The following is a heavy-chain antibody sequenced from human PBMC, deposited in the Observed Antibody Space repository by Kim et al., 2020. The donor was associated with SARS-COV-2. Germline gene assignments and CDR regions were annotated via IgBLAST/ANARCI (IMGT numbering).Heavy chain of an antibody. J-gene: IGHJ5*02. Sequence: YSQKFQGRVTITRDTSATPAYMELGSLTSKETAVYYCAREGSGSYNWLDPWGQGTLVTVSS. D-gene: IGHD3-10*01. CDR3: AREGSGSYNWLDP. V-gene: IGHV1-3*01.